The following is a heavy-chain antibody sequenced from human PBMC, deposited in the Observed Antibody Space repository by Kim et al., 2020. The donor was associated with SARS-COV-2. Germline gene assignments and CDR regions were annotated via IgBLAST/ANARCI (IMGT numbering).Heavy chain of an antibody. V-gene: IGHV4-39*01. D-gene: IGHD6-13*01. CDR1: GGSISSSSYY. CDR2: IYYSGST. J-gene: IGHJ5*02. CDR3: ATARSWFNNWFDP. Sequence: SETLSLTCTVSGGSISSSSYYWGWIRQPPGKGLEWIGSIYYSGSTYYNPSLKSRVTISVDTSKNQFSLKLSSVTAADTAVYYCATARSWFNNWFDPWGQGTLVTVSS.